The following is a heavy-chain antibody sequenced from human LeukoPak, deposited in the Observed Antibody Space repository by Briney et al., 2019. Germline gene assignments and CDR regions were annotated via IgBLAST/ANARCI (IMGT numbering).Heavy chain of an antibody. CDR1: GYTFTSYG. CDR3: ARARGFLNYYYGMDV. D-gene: IGHD2/OR15-2a*01. CDR2: ISAYNGNT. Sequence: GASVKVSCKASGYTFTSYGISWVRQAPGQGLEWMGWISAYNGNTNYAQKLQGRVTMTTDTSTSTAYMELRSLRSDDTAVYYCARARGFLNYYYGMDVWGQGTTVTVSS. J-gene: IGHJ6*02. V-gene: IGHV1-18*01.